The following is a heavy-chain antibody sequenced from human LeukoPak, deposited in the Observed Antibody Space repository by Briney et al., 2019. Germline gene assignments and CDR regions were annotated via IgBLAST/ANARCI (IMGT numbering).Heavy chain of an antibody. CDR2: IIPISGAA. CDR1: GGTFSSYP. V-gene: IGHV1-69*13. J-gene: IGHJ5*02. D-gene: IGHD4-11*01. Sequence: ASVKVSCKTSGGTFSSYPISWVRLAPGQGLEWMGGIIPISGAADYAQKFQGRVTITADESTTTIYMELNSLRFEDTAVYYCARGGDLSTVTTFDLWGQGTLVTVSS. CDR3: ARGGDLSTVTTFDL.